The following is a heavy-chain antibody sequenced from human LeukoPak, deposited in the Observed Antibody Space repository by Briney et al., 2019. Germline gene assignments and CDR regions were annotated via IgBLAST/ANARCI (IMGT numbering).Heavy chain of an antibody. D-gene: IGHD3-10*01. CDR1: GFTFSSYS. Sequence: GGSLRLSCAASGFTFSSYSMNWVRQAPGKGLEWVSSISSSSYIYYADSVKGRFTISRDNAKNSLYLQMNSLRAEDTAVYYCARDFKAGFGEFPIDYWGQGTLVTVSS. V-gene: IGHV3-21*01. CDR2: ISSSSYI. J-gene: IGHJ4*02. CDR3: ARDFKAGFGEFPIDY.